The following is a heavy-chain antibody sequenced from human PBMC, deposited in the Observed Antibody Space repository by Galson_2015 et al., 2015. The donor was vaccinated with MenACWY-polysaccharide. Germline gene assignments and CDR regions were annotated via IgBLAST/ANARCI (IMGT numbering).Heavy chain of an antibody. CDR2: FDPEDDVI. Sequence: QSGAEVKKPGASVKVSCKVSGYSLTTLSIHWIRQPPGKGLEWMGGFDPEDDVIIYAHKFQGRLIMTEDTSTDTAHMDLSSLTSEDTAVYYCALDYGSGRGGLFELWGQGTTVIVSS. J-gene: IGHJ3*01. CDR1: GYSLTTLS. D-gene: IGHD3-10*01. V-gene: IGHV1-24*01. CDR3: ALDYGSGRGGLFEL.